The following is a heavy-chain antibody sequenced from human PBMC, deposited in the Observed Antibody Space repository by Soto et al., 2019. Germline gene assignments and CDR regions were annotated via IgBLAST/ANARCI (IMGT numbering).Heavy chain of an antibody. J-gene: IGHJ5*02. V-gene: IGHV1-8*01. CDR3: VRMASSGTLNWFYP. CDR2: MNPNSWNT. CDR1: ESTFMNXD. D-gene: IGHD1-1*01. Sequence: VXXSCKASESTFMNXDISWVGQATGQVLEWMGWMNPNSWNTGYALKFQGRVSMTRNTSIYTVYLELSSLASDDTSVYYCVRMASSGTLNWFYPWGQGTLGTVSS.